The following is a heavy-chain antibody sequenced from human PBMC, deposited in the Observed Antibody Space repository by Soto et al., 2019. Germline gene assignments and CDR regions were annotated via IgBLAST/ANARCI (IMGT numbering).Heavy chain of an antibody. J-gene: IGHJ3*02. Sequence: SQTLSLTCAISGDSVSSNIAAWNWIRQSPSRGLEWLGRTYYRSKWYSDYAISVKSRITISPDTSKNHFSLHLNSVTPEDTGVYHCVRGLAVVCDIWGQGTMVTVSS. CDR2: TYYRSKWYS. V-gene: IGHV6-1*01. CDR3: VRGLAVVCDI. CDR1: GDSVSSNIAA. D-gene: IGHD6-19*01.